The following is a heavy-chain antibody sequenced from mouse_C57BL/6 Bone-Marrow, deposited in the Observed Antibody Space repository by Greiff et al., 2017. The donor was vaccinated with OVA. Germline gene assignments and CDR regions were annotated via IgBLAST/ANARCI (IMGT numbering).Heavy chain of an antibody. V-gene: IGHV1-52*01. J-gene: IGHJ2*01. CDR2: IDPSDSET. CDR3: ARKTYYSNYYYFDY. D-gene: IGHD2-5*01. CDR1: GYTFTSYW. Sequence: QVQLKQPGAELVRPGSSVKLSCKASGYTFTSYWMHWVKQRPIQGLEWIGNIDPSDSETHYNQKFKDKATLTVDKSSSTAYMQLSSLTSEDSAVYYCARKTYYSNYYYFDYWGQGTTLTVSS.